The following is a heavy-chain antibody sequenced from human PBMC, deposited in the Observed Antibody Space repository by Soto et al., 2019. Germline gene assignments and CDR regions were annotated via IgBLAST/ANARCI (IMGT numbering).Heavy chain of an antibody. V-gene: IGHV3-23*01. D-gene: IGHD3-22*01. CDR2: ISGSGDST. CDR3: ASRNYYDSSGYYYWYYFDF. J-gene: IGHJ4*02. CDR1: GVTFINYA. Sequence: GGSLRLSCAASGVTFINYAMSWVRQATGKGLEWVSAISGSGDSTYYAESVKGRFTISRDNSKNTLYLQMNSLGAEDTAVYYCASRNYYDSSGYYYWYYFDFWGQGTLVTVS.